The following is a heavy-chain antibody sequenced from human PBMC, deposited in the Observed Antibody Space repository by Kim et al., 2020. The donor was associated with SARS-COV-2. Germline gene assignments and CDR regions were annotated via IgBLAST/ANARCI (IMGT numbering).Heavy chain of an antibody. CDR3: ARGGSKDGYSLTGDSFDI. CDR1: GYTFTGYY. CDR2: INPNSGGT. Sequence: ASVKVSCKASGYTFTGYYMHWVRQAPGQGLEWMGWINPNSGGTNYAQKFQGRVTMTRDTSISTAYMELSRLRSDDTAVYYCARGGSKDGYSLTGDSFDIWGQGTMVTVSS. V-gene: IGHV1-2*02. D-gene: IGHD2-21*01. J-gene: IGHJ3*02.